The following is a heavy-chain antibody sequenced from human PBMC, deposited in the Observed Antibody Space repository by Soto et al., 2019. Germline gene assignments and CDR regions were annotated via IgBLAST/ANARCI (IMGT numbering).Heavy chain of an antibody. CDR1: GFTVSSYA. Sequence: PGGALRLSCVASGFTVSSYALNWVRQAPGRGLEWVSAISGSGGTTYYADSVKGRFTISRDNSKNTLFLQMNSLRAEDADIYYCAKSQKVISASFDYWGEGSLV. D-gene: IGHD3-22*01. J-gene: IGHJ4*02. CDR3: AKSQKVISASFDY. CDR2: ISGSGGTT. V-gene: IGHV3-23*01.